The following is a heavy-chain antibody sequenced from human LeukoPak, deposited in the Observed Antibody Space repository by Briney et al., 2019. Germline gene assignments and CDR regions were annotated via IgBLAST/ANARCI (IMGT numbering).Heavy chain of an antibody. CDR1: GYTFTSYG. CDR2: ISAYSGNT. J-gene: IGHJ4*02. CDR3: ARDYGSGSYRFDY. Sequence: ASVKVSCEASGYTFTSYGIIWVRQAPGQGLEWMGWISAYSGNTNYAQNLQGRVTMTTDTSTSTAYMEVRSLRSDDTAVYYCARDYGSGSYRFDYWGQGTLVTVSS. D-gene: IGHD3-10*01. V-gene: IGHV1-18*01.